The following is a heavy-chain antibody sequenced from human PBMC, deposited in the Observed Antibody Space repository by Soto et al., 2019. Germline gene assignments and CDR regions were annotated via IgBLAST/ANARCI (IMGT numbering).Heavy chain of an antibody. CDR3: AGMPYTSGLRFDP. CDR2: IYQSGVT. D-gene: IGHD6-19*01. CDR1: GDSYSISTYS. Sequence: SETLSLTCNMSGDSYSISTYSWSWIRQPPGKVLQWIGFIYQSGVTSYNPSLASRVSISLDRSNNQCSLKLKSVTAADTAVYFCAGMPYTSGLRFDPWGPGTLVTVSS. V-gene: IGHV4-30-2*01. J-gene: IGHJ5*02.